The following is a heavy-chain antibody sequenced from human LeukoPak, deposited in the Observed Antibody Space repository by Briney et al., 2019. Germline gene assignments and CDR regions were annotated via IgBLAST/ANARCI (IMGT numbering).Heavy chain of an antibody. Sequence: GGSLRLSCAASGFTFSSYWMSWVRQAPGKGLEWVANIKQDGSEKYYVDSVKGRFTISRDNAKNSLYLQMNSLKTEDTAVYYCTTDRGRHDYWGQGTLVTVSS. CDR3: TTDRGRHDY. D-gene: IGHD3-10*01. CDR1: GFTFSSYW. CDR2: IKQDGSEK. V-gene: IGHV3-7*03. J-gene: IGHJ4*02.